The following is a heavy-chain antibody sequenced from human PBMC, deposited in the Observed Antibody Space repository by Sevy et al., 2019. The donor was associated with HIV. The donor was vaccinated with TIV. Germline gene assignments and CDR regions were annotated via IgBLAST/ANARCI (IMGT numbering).Heavy chain of an antibody. CDR2: IYHSGST. Sequence: SETLSLTCTVSGGSISSYYWIWIRQPPGKGLEWIGYIYHSGSTNDNPSLKGRVTISLDTSKNQFSLELSSVTAADTAVYYCARHLVGRNWFDPWGPGTLVTVSS. CDR3: ARHLVGRNWFDP. CDR1: GGSISSYY. J-gene: IGHJ5*02. D-gene: IGHD2-15*01. V-gene: IGHV4-59*08.